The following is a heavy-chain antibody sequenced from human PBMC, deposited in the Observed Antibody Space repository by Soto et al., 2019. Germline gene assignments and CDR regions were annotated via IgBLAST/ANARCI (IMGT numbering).Heavy chain of an antibody. CDR3: ARPSYGGNSGPDY. D-gene: IGHD4-17*01. V-gene: IGHV4-31*03. CDR2: IYYSGNT. Sequence: SETLSLTCTVSGGSISSGGYYWSWIRQHPGKGLEWIGYIYYSGNTYYNPSLKSRVTISVDTSKNHFSLKLSSVTAADTAMYYCARPSYGGNSGPDYWGQGTLVTVSS. CDR1: GGSISSGGYY. J-gene: IGHJ4*02.